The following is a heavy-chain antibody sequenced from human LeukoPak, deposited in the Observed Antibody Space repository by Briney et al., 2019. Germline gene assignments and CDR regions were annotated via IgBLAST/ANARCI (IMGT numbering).Heavy chain of an antibody. Sequence: GASVKVSCKASGYTFSSYAMNWVRQAPGQGLEWMGWISAYNGNTNYAQKLQGRVTMTTDTSTSTAYMELRSLRSDDTAVYYCARDRYYYGSGSYYSDTQNDYWGQGTLVTVSS. J-gene: IGHJ4*02. CDR1: GYTFSSYA. V-gene: IGHV1-18*04. CDR3: ARDRYYYGSGSYYSDTQNDY. CDR2: ISAYNGNT. D-gene: IGHD3-10*01.